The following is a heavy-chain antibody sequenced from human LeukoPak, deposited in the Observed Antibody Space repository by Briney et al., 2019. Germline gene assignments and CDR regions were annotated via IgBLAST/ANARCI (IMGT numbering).Heavy chain of an antibody. CDR1: GGSISSSSYY. J-gene: IGHJ3*02. D-gene: IGHD6-13*01. V-gene: IGHV4-39*07. Sequence: SSETLSLTCTVSGGSISSSSYYWGWIRQPPGKGLEWIGSIYYSGSTYYNPSLKSRVTISVDTSKNQFSLKLSSVTAADTAVYYCVSGGLQIAAAGKTDAFDIWGQGTMVTVSS. CDR2: IYYSGST. CDR3: VSGGLQIAAAGKTDAFDI.